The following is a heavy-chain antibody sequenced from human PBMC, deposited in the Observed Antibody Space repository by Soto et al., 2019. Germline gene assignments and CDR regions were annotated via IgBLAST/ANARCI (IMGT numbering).Heavy chain of an antibody. CDR3: ASGWSRAGGMDV. J-gene: IGHJ6*02. D-gene: IGHD2-8*02. Sequence: QVQLVQSGAEVKKPGSSVKVSCKASGGTFSSYAISWVRQAPGQGLAGRGGILPIFGTANYAQKFQGRGTSTADEATSTADMERSSLRSEDTAGDYCASGWSRAGGMDVWGQGTTVTVSS. V-gene: IGHV1-69*01. CDR2: ILPIFGTA. CDR1: GGTFSSYA.